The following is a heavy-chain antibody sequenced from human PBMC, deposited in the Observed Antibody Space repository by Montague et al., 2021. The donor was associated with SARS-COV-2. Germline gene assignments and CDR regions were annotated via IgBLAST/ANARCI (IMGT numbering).Heavy chain of an antibody. J-gene: IGHJ3*02. V-gene: IGHV4-31*03. CDR3: ARAATITMIVVVIDAFDI. D-gene: IGHD3-22*01. Sequence: TLSLTCTVSGGSISSGGYYWSWIRQHPGKGLEWIGYIYYRGSTYYNPSLKSRVTISVDTSKNQFSLKLSSVTAADTAVYYCARAATITMIVVVIDAFDIWGQGTMVTVSS. CDR1: GGSISSGGYY. CDR2: IYYRGST.